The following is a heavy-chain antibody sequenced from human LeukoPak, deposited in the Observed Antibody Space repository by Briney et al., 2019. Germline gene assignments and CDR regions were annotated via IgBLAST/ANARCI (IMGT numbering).Heavy chain of an antibody. V-gene: IGHV6-1*01. Sequence: SQTLSLTCAISGDSVSSNSAAWNWIRQSPSRGLEWLGRTYYRSKWYNDYAVSAKSRITINPDTSKNQFSLQLNSVTPEDTAVYYCAKAPARGGWYSEDAFDIWGQGTMVTVSS. CDR2: TYYRSKWYN. D-gene: IGHD6-19*01. CDR3: AKAPARGGWYSEDAFDI. J-gene: IGHJ3*02. CDR1: GDSVSSNSAA.